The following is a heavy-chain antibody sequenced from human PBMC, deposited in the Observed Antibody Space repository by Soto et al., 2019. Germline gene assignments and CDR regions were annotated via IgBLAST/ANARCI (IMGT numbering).Heavy chain of an antibody. CDR2: IYYSGST. J-gene: IGHJ6*03. Sequence: SETLSLTCTVSGGSISSSSYYWGWIRQPPGKGLEWIGSIYYSGSTYYNPSLKSRVTISVDTSKNQFSLKLSSVTAADTAVYYCARSIYNYYYYYYMDVWGKGTTVTVSS. CDR3: ARSIYNYYYYYYMDV. CDR1: GGSISSSSYY. V-gene: IGHV4-39*01. D-gene: IGHD1-1*01.